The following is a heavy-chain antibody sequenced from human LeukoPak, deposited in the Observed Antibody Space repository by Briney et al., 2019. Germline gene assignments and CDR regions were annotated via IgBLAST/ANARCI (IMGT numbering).Heavy chain of an antibody. Sequence: SETLSLTCTVSGGSISSSSYYWGWIRQPPGKGLEWIGSIYYSGSTYYNPSLKSRVTISVDTSKNQFSLKLSSVTAADTAVYYCARDARGWIQLWLRIRYFDYWGQGTLVTVSS. J-gene: IGHJ4*02. D-gene: IGHD5-18*01. CDR2: IYYSGST. CDR3: ARDARGWIQLWLRIRYFDY. CDR1: GGSISSSSYY. V-gene: IGHV4-39*07.